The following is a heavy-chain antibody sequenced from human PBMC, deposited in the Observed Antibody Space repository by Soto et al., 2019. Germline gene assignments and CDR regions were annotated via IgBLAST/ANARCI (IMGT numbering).Heavy chain of an antibody. J-gene: IGHJ4*02. D-gene: IGHD3-10*01. CDR1: GLTFSSYG. Sequence: VGSLRLSCAASGLTFSSYGMHWVRQAPGKGLEWVAVISYDGSNKYYADSVKGRFTISRDNSKNTLFLQMNSLRAEDTAMYYCTKGPSRSYYYFDYWGQGTLVTVS. CDR2: ISYDGSNK. V-gene: IGHV3-30*18. CDR3: TKGPSRSYYYFDY.